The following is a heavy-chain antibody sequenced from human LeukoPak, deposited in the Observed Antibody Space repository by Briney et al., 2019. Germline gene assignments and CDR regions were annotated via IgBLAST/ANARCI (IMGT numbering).Heavy chain of an antibody. D-gene: IGHD4-23*01. CDR1: GGTFSSYA. CDR3: ATTEFLTTVVTPGAFDI. J-gene: IGHJ3*02. Sequence: ASVKVSCKASGGTFSSYAISWVRQAPGQGLEWMGGIIPIFGTANYAQKFQGRVTITTDESTSTAYMELSSLRSEDTAVYYCATTEFLTTVVTPGAFDIWGQGTMVTVSS. V-gene: IGHV1-69*05. CDR2: IIPIFGTA.